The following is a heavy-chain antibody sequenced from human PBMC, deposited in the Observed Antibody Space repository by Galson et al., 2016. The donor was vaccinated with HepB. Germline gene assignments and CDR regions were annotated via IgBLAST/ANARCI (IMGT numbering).Heavy chain of an antibody. J-gene: IGHJ4*02. D-gene: IGHD3/OR15-3a*01. CDR1: GYTFTTYN. V-gene: IGHV1-46*03. Sequence: SVKVSCKASGYTFTTYNIHWVRLAPGQGLEWMGIINPSGGSPNYAQKFQGRVTLTSDTSTSTVYMQLGSLRSGDTAVYYCTRGDGFWAGWTYWGQGTLVTVSS. CDR3: TRGDGFWAGWTY. CDR2: INPSGGSP.